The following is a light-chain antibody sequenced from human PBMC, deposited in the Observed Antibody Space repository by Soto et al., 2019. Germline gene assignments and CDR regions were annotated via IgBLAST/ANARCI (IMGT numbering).Light chain of an antibody. Sequence: HSVLTQPPSASGTPGQRVTVSCSGASSNIGSNYVYWYQQFPGTAPKLLIYRNNQRPSGVPDRFSGSKSGTSASLAISGLRSEDEADYYCAAWDDSLSGVVFGGGTKLTVL. CDR3: AAWDDSLSGVV. CDR2: RNN. J-gene: IGLJ2*01. CDR1: SSNIGSNY. V-gene: IGLV1-47*01.